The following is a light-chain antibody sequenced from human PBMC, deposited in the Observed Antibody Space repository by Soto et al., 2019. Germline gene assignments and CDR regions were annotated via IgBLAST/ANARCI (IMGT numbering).Light chain of an antibody. CDR3: QQSHSSPLT. CDR2: AAS. V-gene: IGKV1-39*01. Sequence: DIQMTQSPSSLSASVGDRVTIPCRASQSINTYLNWYQQKPGEAPKLLIYAASSLQSGVPSRFSGSGSGTDFTLTISRLQPEDFATYFCQQSHSSPLTFGQGTKMEIK. J-gene: IGKJ1*01. CDR1: QSINTY.